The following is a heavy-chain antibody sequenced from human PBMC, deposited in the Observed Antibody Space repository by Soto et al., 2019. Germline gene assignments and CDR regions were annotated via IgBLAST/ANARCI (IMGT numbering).Heavy chain of an antibody. J-gene: IGHJ4*02. D-gene: IGHD3-9*01. Sequence: GGSLRLSCAASGFTVRNYAMHWVRQAPGKGLEWVAVIWHDGTNKYYGDSVKGRFTISRDNSKDTLYLQLNSLRAEDSAVYYCARQGEYFEWQSPPDYWGQGTLVTVSS. CDR2: IWHDGTNK. CDR3: ARQGEYFEWQSPPDY. CDR1: GFTVRNYA. V-gene: IGHV3-33*01.